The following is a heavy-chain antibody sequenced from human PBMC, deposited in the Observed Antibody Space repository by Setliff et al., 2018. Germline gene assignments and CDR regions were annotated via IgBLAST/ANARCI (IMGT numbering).Heavy chain of an antibody. D-gene: IGHD3-10*01. CDR1: GFIFSNYF. CDR3: RLWFGELLRDY. V-gene: IGHV3-11*03. Sequence: PGGSLRLSCEGSGFIFSNYFMSWFRQAPGKGLEWLSYVTTTGGFAKEADSVRGRFSVSRDNSKKSVYLQINDLRAEDTAVYYCRLWFGELLRDYWGQGTLVTVSS. J-gene: IGHJ4*02. CDR2: VTTTGGFA.